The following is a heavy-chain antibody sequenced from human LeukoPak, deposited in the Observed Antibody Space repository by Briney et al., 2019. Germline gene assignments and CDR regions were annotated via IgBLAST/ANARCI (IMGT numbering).Heavy chain of an antibody. V-gene: IGHV3-21*01. CDR3: ARPDYGDHRFDS. J-gene: IGHJ4*02. CDR1: GFTFSSYS. D-gene: IGHD4-17*01. CDR2: ISSSSSYI. Sequence: PGGSLRLSCAASGFTFSSYSMNWVRQAPGKGLEWVSSISSSSSYIYYADSVKGRFTISRDNAKNSLYLQMNSLRAEDTAVYYCARPDYGDHRFDSWGQGTLVTVSS.